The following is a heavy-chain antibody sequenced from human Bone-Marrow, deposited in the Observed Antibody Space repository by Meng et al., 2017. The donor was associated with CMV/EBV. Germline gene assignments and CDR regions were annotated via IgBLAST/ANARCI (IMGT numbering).Heavy chain of an antibody. V-gene: IGHV3-23*01. CDR1: GFTFSSYA. D-gene: IGHD2-2*01. CDR2: ISGSGGST. Sequence: GESLKISCAASGFTFSSYAMSWVRQAPGKGLEWVSAISGSGGSTYYADSVKGRFTISRDNSKNTLYLQMNSLRAEDTAVYYCAKGSWAVVPAASRYDPWGQGTLVTSPQ. CDR3: AKGSWAVVPAASRYDP. J-gene: IGHJ5*02.